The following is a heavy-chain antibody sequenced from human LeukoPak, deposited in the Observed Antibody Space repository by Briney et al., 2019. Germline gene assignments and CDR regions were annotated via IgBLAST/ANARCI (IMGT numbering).Heavy chain of an antibody. V-gene: IGHV4-39*01. Sequence: SETLSLTCTVSGGSISSSSYFWGWIRQPPGRGLEWIGGRYYSGNTYYNPSLKSRVTISVDTSKNQFSLKLSSVTAAGTAVYYCATSHDYGDYWGQGTLVTVSS. CDR2: RYYSGNT. CDR3: ATSHDYGDY. J-gene: IGHJ4*02. CDR1: GGSISSSSYF.